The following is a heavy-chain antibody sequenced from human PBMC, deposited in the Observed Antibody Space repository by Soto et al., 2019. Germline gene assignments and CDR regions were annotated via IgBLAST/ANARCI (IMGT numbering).Heavy chain of an antibody. CDR1: GFTFSTYW. Sequence: GGSLRLSCEASGFTFSTYWMSWIRQAPGKGLEWVGNIKPDGSQSYIVDSVQGRFTTSRDNARNSVYLQMNSLRAEDTAVYYCAEARDTVTAYDAYDMWGQGTMVTVSS. CDR2: IKPDGSQS. D-gene: IGHD2-21*02. J-gene: IGHJ3*02. CDR3: AEARDTVTAYDAYDM. V-gene: IGHV3-7*01.